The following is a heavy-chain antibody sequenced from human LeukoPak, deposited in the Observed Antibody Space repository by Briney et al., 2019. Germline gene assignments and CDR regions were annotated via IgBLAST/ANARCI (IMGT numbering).Heavy chain of an antibody. CDR2: IIPIFGTA. D-gene: IGHD6-13*01. Sequence: GASVKVSCKASGGTFSSYAISWVRQAPGQGLEWMGGIIPIFGTANHAQKFQGRVTITADESTSTAYMELSSLRSEDTAVYYCARSGIAAAGTWFDPWGQGTLVTVSS. CDR1: GGTFSSYA. V-gene: IGHV1-69*13. CDR3: ARSGIAAAGTWFDP. J-gene: IGHJ5*02.